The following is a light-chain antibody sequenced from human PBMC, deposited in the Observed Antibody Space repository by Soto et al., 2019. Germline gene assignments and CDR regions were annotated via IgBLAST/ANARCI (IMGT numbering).Light chain of an antibody. CDR3: LLSYNGPYV. CDR1: TGAVTNGHY. J-gene: IGLJ1*01. V-gene: IGLV7-46*01. CDR2: DTT. Sequence: QAGLTQEPSLTVSPGGTVTLTCVSSTGAVTNGHYPYWFQQKPGQAPRTLIYDTTNRHSWTPARFSGSLLGGKAALTLSGAQPEDEAEYYCLLSYNGPYVFGTGTKVTVL.